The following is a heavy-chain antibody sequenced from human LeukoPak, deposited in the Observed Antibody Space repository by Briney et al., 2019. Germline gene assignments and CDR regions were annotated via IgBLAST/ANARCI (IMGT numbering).Heavy chain of an antibody. J-gene: IGHJ2*01. D-gene: IGHD2-2*01. CDR3: AKAAAPTDWYFDL. Sequence: GRSLRLSCAASGFTFDDYAMHWVRQAPGKGLEWVSGISWNSGSIGYADSVKGRFTISRDNAKNSLYLQMNSLRAEDMALYYCAKAAAPTDWYFDLWGRGILVTVSS. CDR1: GFTFDDYA. V-gene: IGHV3-9*03. CDR2: ISWNSGSI.